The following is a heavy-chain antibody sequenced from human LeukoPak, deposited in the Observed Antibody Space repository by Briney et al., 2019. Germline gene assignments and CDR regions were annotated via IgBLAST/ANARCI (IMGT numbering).Heavy chain of an antibody. J-gene: IGHJ4*02. V-gene: IGHV3-23*01. CDR3: GKDQNVAAAGVPYGY. Sequence: GGSLRLSCAASGFTFSNYAMSWVRQAPGKGLEWVSAITGSGGSTYYADSVKGRFTISRDNSKNTLYLQMNSLRAEDTAVYYCGKDQNVAAAGVPYGYWGQGTLVTVSS. CDR1: GFTFSNYA. CDR2: ITGSGGST. D-gene: IGHD6-13*01.